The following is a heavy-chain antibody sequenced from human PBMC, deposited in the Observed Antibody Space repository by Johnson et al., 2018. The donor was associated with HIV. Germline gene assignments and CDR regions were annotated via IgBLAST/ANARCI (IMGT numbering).Heavy chain of an antibody. D-gene: IGHD5-24*01. V-gene: IGHV3-33*08. Sequence: QVQLVESGGGLVKPAGSLRLSCAASGFTFSDDYMSWIRQATGKGLEWVAVMWYDGSKKYYVESVQGRFTISRDNSKNTLYLQMNSLRAEDTAVYYCARDLRWSYDAFDIWGQGTMVTVSS. CDR1: GFTFSDDY. J-gene: IGHJ3*02. CDR2: MWYDGSKK. CDR3: ARDLRWSYDAFDI.